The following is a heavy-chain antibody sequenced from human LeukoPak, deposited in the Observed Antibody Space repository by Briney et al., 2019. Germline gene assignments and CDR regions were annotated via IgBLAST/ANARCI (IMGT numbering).Heavy chain of an antibody. CDR3: ARARYSSGWYFGELFDY. CDR2: INPSGGST. D-gene: IGHD6-19*01. CDR1: GYTFTSYY. V-gene: IGHV1-46*01. Sequence: ASVKVSCKASGYTFTSYYMHWVRQAPGQGLEWMGIINPSGGSTSYAQKFQGRVTMTRDTSTSTVYMELSSLRSEDTAVYYCARARYSSGWYFGELFDYWGQGTLVTVSS. J-gene: IGHJ4*02.